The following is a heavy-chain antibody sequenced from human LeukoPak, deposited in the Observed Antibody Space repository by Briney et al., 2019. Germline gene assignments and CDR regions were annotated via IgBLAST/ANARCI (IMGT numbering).Heavy chain of an antibody. CDR3: AELGITMIGGV. CDR1: AFKFSSYS. V-gene: IGHV3-21*01. Sequence: GGSLRLSCAASAFKFSSYSMKWVRQAPGKGLEWVSFISGSSSYIYYADSLKGRFTISRDNAKNSLYLQMNSLRAEDTAVYYCAELGITMIGGVWGKGTTVTISS. D-gene: IGHD3-10*02. J-gene: IGHJ6*04. CDR2: ISGSSSYI.